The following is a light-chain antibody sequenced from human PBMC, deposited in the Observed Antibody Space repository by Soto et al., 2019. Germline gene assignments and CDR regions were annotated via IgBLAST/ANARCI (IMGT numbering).Light chain of an antibody. CDR3: QHYHRSPRT. CDR1: QSVSSSY. CDR2: ATS. J-gene: IGKJ1*01. V-gene: IGKV3-20*01. Sequence: VLTQSPGTLSLSPGERATLSCRASQSVSSSYLAWYQQKPGQAPRLLIYATSSRATGIPDRFTGSGSATDFTLTISRLEPEDFAVYYCQHYHRSPRTFGQGTKVEIK.